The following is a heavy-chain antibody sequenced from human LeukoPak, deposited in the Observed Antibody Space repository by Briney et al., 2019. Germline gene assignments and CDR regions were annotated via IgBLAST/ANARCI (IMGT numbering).Heavy chain of an antibody. CDR3: SKDQTPYY. CDR2: IRSKVYGGTP. Sequence: GGSLRLSCIASGFTFGDYAMTWVRQAPGKGLEWVGFIRSKVYGGTPEYAASVQGRFTISRDDSKGIAYLQMNSLKTEDTAVYYCSKDQTPYYWGQGTLVTVSS. V-gene: IGHV3-49*04. J-gene: IGHJ4*02. CDR1: GFTFGDYA.